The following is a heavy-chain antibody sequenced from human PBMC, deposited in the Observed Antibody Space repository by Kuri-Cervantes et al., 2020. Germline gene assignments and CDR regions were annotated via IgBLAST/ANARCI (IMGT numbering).Heavy chain of an antibody. CDR2: IYHTGSS. CDR3: ATSLRFSPYYMDV. Sequence: SQTLSLTCVVSGYSISSGYYWGWIRQPPGKGLEWIGSIYHTGSSYYKPSLKSRVTISVDMSKNQFSLKLSSVTAADTAVYYCATSLRFSPYYMDVWGKGTTVTVSS. CDR1: GYSISSGYY. J-gene: IGHJ6*03. V-gene: IGHV4-38-2*01. D-gene: IGHD3-3*01.